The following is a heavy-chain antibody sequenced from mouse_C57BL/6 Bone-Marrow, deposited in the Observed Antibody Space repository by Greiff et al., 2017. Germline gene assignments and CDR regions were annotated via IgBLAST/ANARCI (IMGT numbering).Heavy chain of an antibody. J-gene: IGHJ1*03. CDR2: IDPSDSYT. CDR3: ARGGKRTTVVAHWYSDV. V-gene: IGHV1-69*01. CDR1: GYTFTSYW. Sequence: VQLQQPGAELVMPGASVKLSCKASGYTFTSYWMHWVKQRPGQGLEWIGEIDPSDSYTNYNHKFKGKSTLTVDKPSSTAYMQLSSLTSEDSAVDYCARGGKRTTVVAHWYSDVWGRGTTVTVSA. D-gene: IGHD1-1*01.